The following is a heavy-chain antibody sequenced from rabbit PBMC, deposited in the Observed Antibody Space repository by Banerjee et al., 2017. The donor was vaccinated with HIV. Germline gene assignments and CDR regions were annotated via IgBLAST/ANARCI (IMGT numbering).Heavy chain of an antibody. D-gene: IGHD8-1*01. V-gene: IGHV1S45*01. Sequence: QEQLEESGGDLVQPEGSLTLTCTASGFDFSSNFMCWVRQAPGKGLEWIACIYVGSGSTYYASWAKGRFTISKTSSTTVTLQMTSLTAADTATYFCARGMSGAGGGYTTYFNLWGPGTLVTVS. J-gene: IGHJ4*01. CDR2: IYVGSGST. CDR1: GFDFSSNF. CDR3: ARGMSGAGGGYTTYFNL.